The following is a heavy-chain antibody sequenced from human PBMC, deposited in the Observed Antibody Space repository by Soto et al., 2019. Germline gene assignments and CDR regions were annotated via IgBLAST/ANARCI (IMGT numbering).Heavy chain of an antibody. CDR3: AIGYSYNPNDAFEI. J-gene: IGHJ3*02. CDR2: INPNSGGT. D-gene: IGHD3-16*01. CDR1: GYTFTGYY. Sequence: ASVKVSCKASGYTFTGYYMHWVRQAPGQGLEWMGWINPNSGGTNYAQKFQGWVTMTRDTSISTAYMELSRLRSDDTAVYYCAIGYSYNPNDAFEIWGQGTMVTVSS. V-gene: IGHV1-2*04.